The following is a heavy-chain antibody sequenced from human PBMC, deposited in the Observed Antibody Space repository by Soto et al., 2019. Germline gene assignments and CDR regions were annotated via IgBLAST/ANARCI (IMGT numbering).Heavy chain of an antibody. J-gene: IGHJ4*02. V-gene: IGHV4-34*01. Sequence: SETLSLTCAVYGGSFSGYYWNWIRQPPGKRLEWIGEINHSGSSNYNPSLKSRVTISGDTSRNQFSLKLSSVTAADTAVYYCARSGPKYCSGGTCHPFDYWGQGTLVTVSS. CDR1: GGSFSGYY. CDR2: INHSGSS. D-gene: IGHD2-15*01. CDR3: ARSGPKYCSGGTCHPFDY.